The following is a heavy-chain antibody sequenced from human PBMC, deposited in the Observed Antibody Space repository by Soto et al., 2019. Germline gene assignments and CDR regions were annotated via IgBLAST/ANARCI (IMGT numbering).Heavy chain of an antibody. D-gene: IGHD5-18*01. Sequence: GGSLRLSCAASGFTFSDYYMSWIRQAPGKGLEWVSYISRSGSTIYYADSVKGRFTISRDNAKNSLYLQMNSLRAEDTAVYYCARDRSRIQLWLSAGDYYYYGMDVWGQGTTVNRLL. CDR3: ARDRSRIQLWLSAGDYYYYGMDV. J-gene: IGHJ6*02. CDR2: ISRSGSTI. CDR1: GFTFSDYY. V-gene: IGHV3-11*01.